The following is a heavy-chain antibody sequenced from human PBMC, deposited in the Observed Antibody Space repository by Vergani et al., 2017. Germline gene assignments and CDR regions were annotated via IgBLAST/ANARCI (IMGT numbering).Heavy chain of an antibody. CDR1: GGSISSYY. V-gene: IGHV4-59*01. D-gene: IGHD2-2*01. J-gene: IGHJ5*02. Sequence: QVQLQESGPGLVKPSETLSLTCTVSGGSISSYYWSWIRQPPGKGLEWIGYIYYSGSTNYNPSLKSRVTISVDTSKNQFSLKLSSVTAADTAVYYCARAGGECSSTSCRGDWFYPWGQGTLVTVSS. CDR3: ARAGGECSSTSCRGDWFYP. CDR2: IYYSGST.